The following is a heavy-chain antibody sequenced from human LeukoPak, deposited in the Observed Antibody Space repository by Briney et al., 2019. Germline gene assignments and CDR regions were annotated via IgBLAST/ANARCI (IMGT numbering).Heavy chain of an antibody. J-gene: IGHJ4*02. D-gene: IGHD6-19*01. CDR2: LYSGGDT. V-gene: IGHV3-53*01. Sequence: GGSLTLSCAASGFIFSSNYMSWVRQAPGKGLEWVSVLYSGGDTYYAASVQGRFTVSRDNSKNTLYLQMNSLRAEDTAVYYCARGISTSGWLDYWGQGTLVTVSS. CDR1: GFIFSSNY. CDR3: ARGISTSGWLDY.